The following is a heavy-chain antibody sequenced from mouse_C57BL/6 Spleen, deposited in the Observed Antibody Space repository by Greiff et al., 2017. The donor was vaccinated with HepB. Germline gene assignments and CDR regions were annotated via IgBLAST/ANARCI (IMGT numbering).Heavy chain of an antibody. CDR1: GYTFTSYW. CDR3: ARRHYYGSSYAYYFDY. CDR2: IHPNSGST. J-gene: IGHJ2*01. Sequence: QVQLKQPGAELVKPGASVKLSCKASGYTFTSYWMHWVKQRPGQGLEWIGMIHPNSGSTNYNEKFKSKATLTVDKSSSTAYMQLSSLTSEDSAVYYCARRHYYGSSYAYYFDYWGQGTTLTVSS. V-gene: IGHV1-64*01. D-gene: IGHD1-1*01.